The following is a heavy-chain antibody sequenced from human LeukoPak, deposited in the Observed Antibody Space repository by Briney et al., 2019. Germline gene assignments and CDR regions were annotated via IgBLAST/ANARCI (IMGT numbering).Heavy chain of an antibody. J-gene: IGHJ4*02. V-gene: IGHV3-30*02. CDR3: TKDDKTVVMVAATLDY. CDR2: IQYDGSNK. D-gene: IGHD2-15*01. CDR1: GFTFSYYG. Sequence: PGGSLRLSCAASGFTFSYYGMHWVRQAPGKGLEWVAFIQYDGSNKYYADSVKGRFTISRDNSKNTLYLQMNSLRAEDTALYYCTKDDKTVVMVAATLDYWGQGTLVTVSS.